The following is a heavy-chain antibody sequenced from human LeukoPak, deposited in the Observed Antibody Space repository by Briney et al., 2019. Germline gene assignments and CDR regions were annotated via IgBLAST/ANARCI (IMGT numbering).Heavy chain of an antibody. Sequence: AGGSLRLSCAVSGFTFSDTYMTWIRQAPGKGLESLSYISPSGTDISYADSVKGRFTISRDNAKNSLYLQMNSPRVEDTAVYYCTRDPRNLDYWGQGTLVTVSS. CDR1: GFTFSDTY. D-gene: IGHD1-14*01. V-gene: IGHV3-11*01. J-gene: IGHJ4*02. CDR2: ISPSGTDI. CDR3: TRDPRNLDY.